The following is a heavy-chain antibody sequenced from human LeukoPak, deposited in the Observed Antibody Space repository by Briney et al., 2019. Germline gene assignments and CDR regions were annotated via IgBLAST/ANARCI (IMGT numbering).Heavy chain of an antibody. CDR1: GFTVSTNY. D-gene: IGHD3-9*01. J-gene: IGHJ5*02. Sequence: GGSLRLSCAASGFTVSTNYVSWVRQAPGKGLEWVGVIYGGGRTSYADFVKGRFTITRDNSKNPLYLQMNSLRAEDTAVYYCFIFQSDILTVDDHWGQGTQVTVSS. CDR2: IYGGGRT. V-gene: IGHV3-66*01. CDR3: FIFQSDILTVDDH.